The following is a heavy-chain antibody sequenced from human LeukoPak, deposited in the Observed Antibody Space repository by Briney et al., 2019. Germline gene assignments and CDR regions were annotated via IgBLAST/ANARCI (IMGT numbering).Heavy chain of an antibody. CDR3: ARGAYYYDSSGYHYDY. V-gene: IGHV3-20*04. D-gene: IGHD3-22*01. J-gene: IGHJ4*02. Sequence: GGSLRLSCAASGFTFVDYGMSWVRQAPGKGLEWVSGINLNGGSTGYADSVKGRFTISRDNANNFLYMQMNSLRAEDTDLYYCARGAYYYDSSGYHYDYWGQGTLVTVSS. CDR2: INLNGGST. CDR1: GFTFVDYG.